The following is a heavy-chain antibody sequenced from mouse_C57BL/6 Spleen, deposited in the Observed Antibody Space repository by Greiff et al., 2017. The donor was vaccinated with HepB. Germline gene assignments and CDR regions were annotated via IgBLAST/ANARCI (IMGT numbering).Heavy chain of an antibody. CDR2: ISYDGSN. Sequence: DVQLQESGPGLVKPSQSLSLTCSVTGYSITSGYYWNWIRQFPGNKLEWMGYISYDGSNNYNPSLKNRISITRDTSKNQFFLKLNSVTTEDTATYYCARDAYYYGSSYVDAMDYWGQGTSVTVSS. CDR1: GYSITSGYY. CDR3: ARDAYYYGSSYVDAMDY. J-gene: IGHJ4*01. V-gene: IGHV3-6*01. D-gene: IGHD1-1*01.